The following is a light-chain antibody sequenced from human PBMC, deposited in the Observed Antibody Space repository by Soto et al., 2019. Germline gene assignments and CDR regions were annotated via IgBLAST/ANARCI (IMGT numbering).Light chain of an antibody. CDR2: GAS. CDR3: QPYNNWPET. V-gene: IGKV3-15*01. J-gene: IGKJ1*01. Sequence: TLSVSPGERATLSCRASQSVSSNLAWYQQKPGQAPRLLIYGASTRATGIPARFSGSGSGTEFTLTISSLQSEDFAVYYCQPYNNWPETFGQGTKVHIK. CDR1: QSVSSN.